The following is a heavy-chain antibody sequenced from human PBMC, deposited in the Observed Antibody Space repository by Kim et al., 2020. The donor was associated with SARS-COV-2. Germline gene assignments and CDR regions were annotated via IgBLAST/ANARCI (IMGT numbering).Heavy chain of an antibody. Sequence: SETLSLTCAVYGGSFSGYYWSWIRQPPGNGLEWIGEINHSGSTNYNPSLKSRVTISVDTSKNQFSLKLSSVTAADTAVYYCVSEGTGRDPRYCSGGSCYQPPSYWGQGTLVTVSS. J-gene: IGHJ4*02. V-gene: IGHV4-34*01. CDR3: VSEGTGRDPRYCSGGSCYQPPSY. CDR1: GGSFSGYY. D-gene: IGHD2-15*01. CDR2: INHSGST.